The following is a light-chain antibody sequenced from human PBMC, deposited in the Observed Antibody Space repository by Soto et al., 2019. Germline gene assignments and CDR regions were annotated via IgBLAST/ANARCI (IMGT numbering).Light chain of an antibody. CDR2: DAS. CDR3: QQRSNWPLT. Sequence: EIVLTQSPATLSLSAGERATLSCRASQSFSSYLAWYQQKPGQAPRLLIYDASNRATGIPARFSGSGSGTDFTLTISSLEPEDFAVYYCQQRSNWPLTFGGGTKVDIK. J-gene: IGKJ4*01. CDR1: QSFSSY. V-gene: IGKV3-11*01.